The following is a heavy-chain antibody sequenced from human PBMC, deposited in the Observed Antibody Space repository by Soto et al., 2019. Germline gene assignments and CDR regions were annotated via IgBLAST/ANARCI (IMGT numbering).Heavy chain of an antibody. CDR2: IYYSGST. Sequence: SGTLSLTCTVSGGSISSYYWSWIRQPPGKGLEWIGYIYYSGSTNYNPSLKSRVTISVDTSKNQFSLKLSSVTAADTAVYYCARRVTSLSDFDYWGQGTLVTVSS. J-gene: IGHJ4*02. V-gene: IGHV4-59*08. CDR3: ARRVTSLSDFDY. D-gene: IGHD4-4*01. CDR1: GGSISSYY.